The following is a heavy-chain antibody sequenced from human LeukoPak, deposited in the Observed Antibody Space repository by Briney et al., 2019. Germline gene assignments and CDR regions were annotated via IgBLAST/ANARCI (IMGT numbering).Heavy chain of an antibody. D-gene: IGHD3-22*01. CDR2: IYHSGST. Sequence: QTLSLTCTVSGGSISSGGYYWSWIRQPPGKGLEWIGYIYHSGSTYYNPSLKSRVTISVDTSKNQFSLKLSSATAADTAVYYCARVGRPGSYYDSSGPDYWGQGTLVTVSS. J-gene: IGHJ4*02. V-gene: IGHV4-30-2*01. CDR1: GGSISSGGYY. CDR3: ARVGRPGSYYDSSGPDY.